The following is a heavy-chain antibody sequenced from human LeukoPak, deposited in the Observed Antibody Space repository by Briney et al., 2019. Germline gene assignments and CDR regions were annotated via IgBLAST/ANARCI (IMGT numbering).Heavy chain of an antibody. D-gene: IGHD6-13*01. Sequence: GGSLRLSCAASGFTFSSYAMSWVRQAPGKGLEWVSAISGSGGSTYYADSVKGRFTISRDNSKNTLYLQMNSLRAEDTAVYYCAKDPNAGIAAAGIFHYWGQATLVTVSS. CDR1: GFTFSSYA. J-gene: IGHJ4*02. CDR2: ISGSGGST. CDR3: AKDPNAGIAAAGIFHY. V-gene: IGHV3-23*01.